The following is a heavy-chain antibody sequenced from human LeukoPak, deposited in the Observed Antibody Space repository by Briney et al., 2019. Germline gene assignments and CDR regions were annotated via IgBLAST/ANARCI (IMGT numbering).Heavy chain of an antibody. Sequence: GGSLRLSCAASGFTFSDYYMSWIRQAPGKGLEWVSYISSSGSTIYYADSVKGRFTISRDNAKNSLYLQMNSLRAEDTAVYYCARIRYCTNGVCYREYYFDYWGQGTLVTVSS. CDR3: ARIRYCTNGVCYREYYFDY. CDR1: GFTFSDYY. D-gene: IGHD2-8*01. CDR2: ISSSGSTI. V-gene: IGHV3-11*04. J-gene: IGHJ4*02.